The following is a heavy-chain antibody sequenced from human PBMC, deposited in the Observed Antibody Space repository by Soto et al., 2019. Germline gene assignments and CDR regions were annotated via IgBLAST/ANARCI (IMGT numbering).Heavy chain of an antibody. CDR3: AADQYSYDSGDYNQKTDN. CDR2: IVVGSGNT. D-gene: IGHD3-22*01. J-gene: IGHJ4*02. CDR1: GYTFTSYG. V-gene: IGHV1-58*02. Sequence: ASVKVSCKASGYTFTSYGISWVRQARGQRLEWIGWIVVGSGNTNYARDFQERVTITRDMSTSTAYMELSSLRSEDTAVYYCAADQYSYDSGDYNQKTDNWGQGTLVTVS.